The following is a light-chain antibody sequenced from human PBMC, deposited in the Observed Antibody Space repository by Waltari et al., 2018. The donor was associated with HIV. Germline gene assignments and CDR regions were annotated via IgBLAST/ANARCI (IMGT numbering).Light chain of an antibody. V-gene: IGLV2-11*01. J-gene: IGLJ1*01. Sequence: QSALTQPRSVSGSPGQSVTISCTGTSSDVGGYNYVSWYQQHPGKAPKLMIYDVRKRPSRVPCRFSGSKSGNTASLTISGLQAEDEADYYCCSYAGSYTLVFGTGTKVTVL. CDR2: DVR. CDR1: SSDVGGYNY. CDR3: CSYAGSYTLV.